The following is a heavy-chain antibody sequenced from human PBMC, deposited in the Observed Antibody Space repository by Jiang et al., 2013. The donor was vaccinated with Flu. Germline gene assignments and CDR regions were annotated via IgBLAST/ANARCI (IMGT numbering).Heavy chain of an antibody. CDR2: INHSGST. Sequence: FSGYYWSWIRQPPGKGLEWIGEINHSGSTNYNPSLKSRVTISVDTSKNQFSLKLSSVTAADTAVYYCARGTRFYDFWSGYHRYYYYMDVWGKGTTVTVSS. CDR3: ARGTRFYDFWSGYHRYYYYMDV. V-gene: IGHV4-34*01. D-gene: IGHD3-3*01. J-gene: IGHJ6*03. CDR1: FSGYY.